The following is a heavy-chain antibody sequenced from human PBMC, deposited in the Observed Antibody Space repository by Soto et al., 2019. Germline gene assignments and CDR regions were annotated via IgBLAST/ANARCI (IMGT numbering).Heavy chain of an antibody. J-gene: IGHJ3*01. Sequence: QGQLQQSGPGLVKPSQTLSLTCAISGDSVSSDITSWNWTRQSPSSGLEWLGRTYYTSKRFHDYAAAVKSRITFNPDTSKNPFSLKLNSMTPEDTAVYYCARGNALDVWGQGTVVTGSS. CDR2: TYYTSKRFH. V-gene: IGHV6-1*01. D-gene: IGHD3-10*01. CDR1: GDSVSSDITS. CDR3: ARGNALDV.